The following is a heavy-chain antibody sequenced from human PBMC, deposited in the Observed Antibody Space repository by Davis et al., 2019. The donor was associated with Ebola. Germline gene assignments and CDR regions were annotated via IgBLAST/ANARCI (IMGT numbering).Heavy chain of an antibody. J-gene: IGHJ4*02. D-gene: IGHD4-17*01. CDR2: ISWNSGSI. CDR1: GFTFDDYA. CDR3: ARGRTVTNYVDY. Sequence: GGSLRLSCAASGFTFDDYAMHWVRQAPGKGLEWVSGISWNSGSIGYADSVKGRFTVSRDNAKNSLSLQMNSLRDEDTAVFYCARGRTVTNYVDYWGPGILVTVSS. V-gene: IGHV3-9*01.